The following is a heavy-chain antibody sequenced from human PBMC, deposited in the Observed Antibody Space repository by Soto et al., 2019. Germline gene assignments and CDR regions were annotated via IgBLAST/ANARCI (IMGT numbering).Heavy chain of an antibody. CDR1: GFTFSSYS. CDR3: ARYGEYYYDSSVRAFDI. D-gene: IGHD3-22*01. Sequence: NPGGSLRLSCAASGFTFSSYSMNWVRQAPGKGLEWVSSISSSSSYIYYADSVKGRFTISRDNAKNSLYPQMNSLRAEDTAVYYCARYGEYYYDSSVRAFDIWGQGTMVTVSS. V-gene: IGHV3-21*01. CDR2: ISSSSSYI. J-gene: IGHJ3*02.